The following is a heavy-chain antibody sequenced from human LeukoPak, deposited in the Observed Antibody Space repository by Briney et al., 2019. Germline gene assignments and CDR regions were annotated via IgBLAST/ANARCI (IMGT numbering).Heavy chain of an antibody. V-gene: IGHV3-20*04. Sequence: PGGSLRLSCAASGFTFDDYGMSWVRHAPGKGLEWVSGINWNGGSTVYADSVKGRFTISRDNAKNSLYLQMNSLRAEDTAVYYCARAPDYGDYVGYYYYYMDVWGKGTTVTVSS. CDR3: ARAPDYGDYVGYYYYYMDV. J-gene: IGHJ6*03. D-gene: IGHD4-17*01. CDR1: GFTFDDYG. CDR2: INWNGGST.